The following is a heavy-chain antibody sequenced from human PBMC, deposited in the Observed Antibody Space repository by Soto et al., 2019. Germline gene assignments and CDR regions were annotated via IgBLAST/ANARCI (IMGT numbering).Heavy chain of an antibody. Sequence: GESLKISCKGSGYSFTSYWIGWVRQMPGKGLEWLGIIYPADSDTRYSPSFQGQVTISADKSISTAYLQWSSLKASDTAMYYCARHGRSGWAQDTFDIWGQGTKVTVSS. CDR3: ARHGRSGWAQDTFDI. D-gene: IGHD6-19*01. CDR2: IYPADSDT. J-gene: IGHJ3*02. CDR1: GYSFTSYW. V-gene: IGHV5-51*01.